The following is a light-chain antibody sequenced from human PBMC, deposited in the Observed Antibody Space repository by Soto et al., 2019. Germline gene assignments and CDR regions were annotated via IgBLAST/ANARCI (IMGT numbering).Light chain of an antibody. CDR1: QSISSNY. CDR2: GAS. Sequence: DIMLTQSPGTLSLSPGDRATLSCRASQSISSNYLAWYQQRPGQAPRLLIFGASTRAPGIPDRFSGSGSGTDFTLTVNRLEPEDFAIYSCQQWGGSPPRYTFGQGTRLEIK. J-gene: IGKJ2*01. CDR3: QQWGGSPPRYT. V-gene: IGKV3-20*01.